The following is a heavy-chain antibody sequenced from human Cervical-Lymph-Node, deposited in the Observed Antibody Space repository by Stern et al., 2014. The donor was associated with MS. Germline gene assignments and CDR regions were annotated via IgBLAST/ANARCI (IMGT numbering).Heavy chain of an antibody. CDR3: ARAVRETGENFYDGIGYHYDF. V-gene: IGHV3-30-3*01. D-gene: IGHD3-22*01. Sequence: VQLVQSGGRVVQPGTSLRLSCAASGFSLSAFPMHWVRQAPGKGLEWVAVMSPDGNIKFYTDSVKGRFTISRDTSQNTLSLQMNSLRDDDTAVYYCARAVRETGENFYDGIGYHYDFWGQGTLVTVSS. J-gene: IGHJ4*02. CDR1: GFSLSAFP. CDR2: MSPDGNIK.